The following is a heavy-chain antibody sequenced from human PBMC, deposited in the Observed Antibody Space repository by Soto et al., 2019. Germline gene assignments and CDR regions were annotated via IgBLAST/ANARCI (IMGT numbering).Heavy chain of an antibody. V-gene: IGHV1-69*12. J-gene: IGHJ6*02. CDR3: ARDGKYSSSSDYYYGMDV. D-gene: IGHD6-6*01. CDR1: GGTFSSYA. Sequence: QVQLVQSGAEVKKPGSSVKVSCKASGGTFSSYAISWVRQAPGQGLEWMGGIIPIFGTANYARKFQGRVTITADESTSTAYMELSSLRSEDTAVYYCARDGKYSSSSDYYYGMDVWGQGTTVTVSS. CDR2: IIPIFGTA.